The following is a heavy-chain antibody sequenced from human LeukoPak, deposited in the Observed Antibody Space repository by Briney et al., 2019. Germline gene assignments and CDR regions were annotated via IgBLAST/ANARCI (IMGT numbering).Heavy chain of an antibody. Sequence: KPSETLSLTCTVSGGSISSYYWSWIRQPAGKGLEWIGRIYTSGSTNYNPSLKSRVTMSVDTSKNQFSLKLSSVTAADTAVYYCARDPLYSDILTGYRTSYYGMDVWGQGTTVTVSS. CDR1: GGSISSYY. CDR3: ARDPLYSDILTGYRTSYYGMDV. V-gene: IGHV4-4*07. D-gene: IGHD3-9*01. J-gene: IGHJ6*02. CDR2: IYTSGST.